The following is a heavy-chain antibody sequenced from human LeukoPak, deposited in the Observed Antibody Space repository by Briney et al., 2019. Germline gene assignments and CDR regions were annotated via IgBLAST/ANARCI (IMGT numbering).Heavy chain of an antibody. V-gene: IGHV3-21*03. CDR3: ARDKYYYDSSGYYYSRYYYGMDV. CDR2: ISSSSSYI. Sequence: GGSLRLSCAASGFTFSSYSMNWVRQAPGKGLEGVSSISSSSSYIYYADSVKGRFTISRDNAKNSLYLQMNSLRAEDTAVYYCARDKYYYDSSGYYYSRYYYGMDVWGQGTTVTVSS. D-gene: IGHD3-22*01. J-gene: IGHJ6*02. CDR1: GFTFSSYS.